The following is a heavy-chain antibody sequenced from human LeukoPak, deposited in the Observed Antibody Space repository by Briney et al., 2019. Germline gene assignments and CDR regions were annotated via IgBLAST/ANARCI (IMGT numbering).Heavy chain of an antibody. CDR3: ARGGPFGDYTYSDFDY. Sequence: ASVKVSCKASGYTFTGYYMHWVRQAPGQGLEWMGWINPNSSGTNYAQKFQGWVTMTRDTSISTAYMELSRLRSDDTAVYYCARGGPFGDYTYSDFDYWGQGTLVTVSS. D-gene: IGHD4-17*01. V-gene: IGHV1-2*04. CDR1: GYTFTGYY. CDR2: INPNSSGT. J-gene: IGHJ4*02.